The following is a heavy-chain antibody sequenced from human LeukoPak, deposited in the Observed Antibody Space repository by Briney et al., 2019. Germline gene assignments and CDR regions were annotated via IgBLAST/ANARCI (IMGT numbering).Heavy chain of an antibody. V-gene: IGHV3-21*01. Sequence: GGSLRLSCAASGFTFSSYSMNWVRQAPGKGLEWVSSISSSSSYIYYADSVKGRFTISRDNAKNSLYLQMNSLRAEDTAVYYCARDPETWWELGEFDYWGQGTLVTVSS. CDR1: GFTFSSYS. D-gene: IGHD1-26*01. CDR3: ARDPETWWELGEFDY. J-gene: IGHJ4*02. CDR2: ISSSSSYI.